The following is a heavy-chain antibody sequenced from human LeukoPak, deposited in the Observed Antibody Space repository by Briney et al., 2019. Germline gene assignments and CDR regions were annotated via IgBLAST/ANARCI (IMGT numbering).Heavy chain of an antibody. CDR3: AKRRGAAAYDAFDI. D-gene: IGHD6-13*01. J-gene: IGHJ3*02. V-gene: IGHV3-30*02. Sequence: GGSLRLSCAASGFTFSSYGMHWVRQAPGKGLEWAAFIRYDGSNKYYADSVKGRFTISRDNSKNTLYLQMNSLRAEDTAFYYCAKRRGAAAYDAFDIWGQGTLVTVSS. CDR2: IRYDGSNK. CDR1: GFTFSSYG.